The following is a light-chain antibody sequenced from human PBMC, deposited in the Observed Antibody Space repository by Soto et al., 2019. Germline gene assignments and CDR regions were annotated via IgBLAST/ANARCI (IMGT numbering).Light chain of an antibody. V-gene: IGLV1-51*01. CDR1: SSNIGNNY. Sequence: QFVLTQPPSGSAAPGQKGTISCTGSSSNIGNNYVSWYQQLPGTAPKLLIYDNNKRPSGIPDRFSGSKSGTSATLGITGLQTGDEADYYCGTWDSSLSAGGVFGTGTKVTVL. J-gene: IGLJ1*01. CDR2: DNN. CDR3: GTWDSSLSAGGV.